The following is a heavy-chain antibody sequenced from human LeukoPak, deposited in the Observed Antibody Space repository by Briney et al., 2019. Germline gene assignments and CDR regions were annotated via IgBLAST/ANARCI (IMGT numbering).Heavy chain of an antibody. V-gene: IGHV5-51*01. CDR2: IYPGDSDT. CDR3: ARQKAVAGTYYYYGMDV. Sequence: GESLKISCKGSGYIFTNYWIGWVRQMPGKGLEWMGIIYPGDSDTRYSPSFQGQVTISADKSISTAYLQWSSLKASDTAMYYCARQKAVAGTYYYYGMDVWGQGTTVTVSS. D-gene: IGHD6-19*01. J-gene: IGHJ6*02. CDR1: GYIFTNYW.